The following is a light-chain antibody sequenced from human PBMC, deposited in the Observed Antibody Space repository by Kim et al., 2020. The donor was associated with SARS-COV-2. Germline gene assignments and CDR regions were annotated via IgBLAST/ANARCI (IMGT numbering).Light chain of an antibody. CDR1: QSVSSY. CDR2: DAS. J-gene: IGKJ4*01. V-gene: IGKV3-11*01. CDR3: QQRSNWPLT. Sequence: LSPGKRVTLSCRASQSVSSYLAWYQQKPGQAPRLLIYDASSRATGIPARFSGSGSGTDFTLTISSLEPEDFAVYYCQQRSNWPLTFGGGTKVDIK.